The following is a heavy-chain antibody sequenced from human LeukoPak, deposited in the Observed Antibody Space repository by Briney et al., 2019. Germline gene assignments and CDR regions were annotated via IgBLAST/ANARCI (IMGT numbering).Heavy chain of an antibody. D-gene: IGHD2-2*01. CDR3: AHRRPPAAGDWFVP. Sequence: SGPTLVNPTQTLTLTCTFSGFSLSTSGVGVGWFRQPPGKALEWLALIYWNDNEHYSPSLRSRLTITKDTSKSQVVLTMANMDPVDTATYYCAHRRPPAAGDWFVPWGQGTLVTVSS. CDR1: GFSLSTSGVG. CDR2: IYWNDNE. J-gene: IGHJ5*02. V-gene: IGHV2-5*01.